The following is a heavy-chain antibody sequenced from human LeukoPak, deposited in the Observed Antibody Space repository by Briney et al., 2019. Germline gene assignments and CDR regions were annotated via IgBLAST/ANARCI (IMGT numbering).Heavy chain of an antibody. CDR1: GFTFSSYA. J-gene: IGHJ4*02. V-gene: IGHV3-23*01. CDR2: IVGSGGST. CDR3: TRDDPYGASEY. D-gene: IGHD4/OR15-4a*01. Sequence: GGSLRLSCAASGFTFSSYAMSWVRQAPGKGLEWVSTIVGSGGSTYYADPVKGRFTISRDNSKNTLYLQTNSLRAEDTAVYYCTRDDPYGASEYWGQGTLVTVSS.